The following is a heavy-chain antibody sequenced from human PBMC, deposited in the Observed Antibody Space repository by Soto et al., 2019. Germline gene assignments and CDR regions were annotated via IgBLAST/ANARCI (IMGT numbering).Heavy chain of an antibody. J-gene: IGHJ6*02. D-gene: IGHD3-3*01. V-gene: IGHV1-18*04. Sequence: AAVKVSCKASGYTFTSYGISWVRQAPGQGLEWMGWISAYNGDTNYAQKLQGRVTMTTDTSTSTAYMELRSLRSDDTAVYYCARSGFWSGSYYYYYGMAVWGQGTTVTVSS. CDR1: GYTFTSYG. CDR3: ARSGFWSGSYYYYYGMAV. CDR2: ISAYNGDT.